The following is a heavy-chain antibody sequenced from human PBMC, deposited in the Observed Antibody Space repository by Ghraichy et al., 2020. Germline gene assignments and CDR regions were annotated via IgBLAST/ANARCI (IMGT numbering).Heavy chain of an antibody. CDR2: ITSSSRFK. CDR3: ARGSRVVRFFYYDGMDV. V-gene: IGHV3-48*02. J-gene: IGHJ6*02. D-gene: IGHD4-23*01. CDR1: GFTFSSYS. Sequence: GGSLRLSCEASGFTFSSYSMNWVRQSPGKGLEWLSYITSSSRFKTYADSVKGRFTISRDNARNSLSLQMNSLRDEDTAVYYCARGSRVVRFFYYDGMDVWGQGTTVTVSS.